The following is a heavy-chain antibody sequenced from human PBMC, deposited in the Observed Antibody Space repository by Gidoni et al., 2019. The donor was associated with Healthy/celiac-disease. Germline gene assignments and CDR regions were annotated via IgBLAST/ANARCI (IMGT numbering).Heavy chain of an antibody. CDR3: TTDPSPISPVVVITTRGDYFDY. J-gene: IGHJ4*02. Sequence: EVQLVESGGGLVKPGGSLRLSCSASGFTFSNAWMSWVRQAPGKGLEWVGRIKSKTDGGTTDYAAPVKGRFTISRDDSKNTLYLQMNSLKTEDTAVYYCTTDPSPISPVVVITTRGDYFDYWGQGTLVTVSS. CDR2: IKSKTDGGTT. CDR1: GFTFSNAW. V-gene: IGHV3-15*01. D-gene: IGHD3-22*01.